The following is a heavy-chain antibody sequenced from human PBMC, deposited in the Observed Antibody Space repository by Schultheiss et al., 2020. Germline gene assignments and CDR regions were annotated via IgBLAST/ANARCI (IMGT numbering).Heavy chain of an antibody. CDR2: IYHSGST. J-gene: IGHJ6*03. D-gene: IGHD6-13*01. CDR3: ASIQLVRVGYYYYYMDV. V-gene: IGHV4-4*02. CDR1: GGSISSSNW. Sequence: SETLSLTCAVSGGSISSSNWWSWVRQPPGKGLEWIGEIYHSGSTNYNPSLKSRVTISVDKSKNQFSLKLSSVTAADTAVYYCASIQLVRVGYYYYYMDVWGKGTTVTVSS.